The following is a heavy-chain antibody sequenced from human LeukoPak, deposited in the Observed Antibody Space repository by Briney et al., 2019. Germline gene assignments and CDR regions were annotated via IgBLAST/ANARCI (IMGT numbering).Heavy chain of an antibody. D-gene: IGHD6-13*01. J-gene: IGHJ4*02. V-gene: IGHV1-24*01. CDR3: ATVIAAAGTFDY. Sequence: ASVKVSCKVSGYTLTELSMHWVRQAPGKGLEWMGGFDPEDGETIYAQKFQGRVTMTEDTSTDTAYMELSSLRSEDTAVYYCATVIAAAGTFDYWGQETLVTVSS. CDR2: FDPEDGET. CDR1: GYTLTELS.